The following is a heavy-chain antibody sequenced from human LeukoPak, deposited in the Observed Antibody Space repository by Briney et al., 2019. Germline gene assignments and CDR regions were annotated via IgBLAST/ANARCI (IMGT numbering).Heavy chain of an antibody. D-gene: IGHD2-8*02. J-gene: IGHJ4*02. CDR2: IYPGDSDT. CDR1: GYNFTSYW. V-gene: IGHV5-51*01. CDR3: ARRSSTVSRYFDY. Sequence: GESLKISCKGSGYNFTSYWIVWVRQMPGKGLEWMGIIYPGDSDTRYSPSFQGQVTISADKSISTAYLRWSSLKASDTAMYYCARRSSTVSRYFDYWGQGTLVTVSS.